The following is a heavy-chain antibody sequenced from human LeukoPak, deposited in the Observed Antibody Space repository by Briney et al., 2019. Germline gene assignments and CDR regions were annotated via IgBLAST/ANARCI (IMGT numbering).Heavy chain of an antibody. CDR2: INPSGGST. V-gene: IGHV1-46*01. Sequence: ASVKVSCKASGYNFISYYMHWVRQAPGQGLEWMGIINPSGGSTSYAQKFQDRVTMTRDTSTSTVYMELSSRKSEDTAVYYCAREDVVLVDAVRYYYYGMDVWGQGTTVTVSS. CDR1: GYNFISYY. CDR3: AREDVVLVDAVRYYYYGMDV. D-gene: IGHD2-8*01. J-gene: IGHJ6*02.